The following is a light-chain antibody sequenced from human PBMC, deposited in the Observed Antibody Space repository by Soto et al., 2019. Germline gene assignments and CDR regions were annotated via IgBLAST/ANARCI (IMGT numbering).Light chain of an antibody. CDR2: GAS. CDR3: QQYGSSPR. CDR1: QSVTSSY. V-gene: IGKV3-20*01. J-gene: IGKJ1*01. Sequence: EIVLTQSPGTLSLSPGERATLSCRASQSVTSSYLAWYQQKTGQSPRLLIYGASSRATGIPDRFSGSWSGTAFTLTISRPERDDCAVYYCQQYGSSPRFGQGTKV.